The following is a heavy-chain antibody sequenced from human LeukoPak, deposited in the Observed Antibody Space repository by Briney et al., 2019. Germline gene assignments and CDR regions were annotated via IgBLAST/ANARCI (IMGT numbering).Heavy chain of an antibody. V-gene: IGHV1-2*02. Sequence: ASVKVSCKASGYTFTGYYMYWVRQAPGQGLEWMGWINPNSGGTNYAQKFQGRVTMTRDTSISTAYMELSRLRSDDTAVYYCATNIVVVPAAPHDAFDIWGQGTMVTVSS. CDR2: INPNSGGT. J-gene: IGHJ3*02. D-gene: IGHD2-2*01. CDR3: ATNIVVVPAAPHDAFDI. CDR1: GYTFTGYY.